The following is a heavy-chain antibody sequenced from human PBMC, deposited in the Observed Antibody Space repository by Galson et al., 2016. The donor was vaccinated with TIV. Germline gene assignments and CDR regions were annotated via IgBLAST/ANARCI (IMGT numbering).Heavy chain of an antibody. Sequence: SLRLSCATSGFAVSSIHGSWVRQAPGKGLEWVSIIYPSGDTYHTKPMKGRFTISRDNSKNTLYLQMGNLRPEDTAVYFCATATGPNLGDYWGQGVLVTVSS. D-gene: IGHD2-8*01. CDR1: GFAVSSIH. J-gene: IGHJ4*02. CDR2: IYPSGDT. V-gene: IGHV3-53*05. CDR3: ATATGPNLGDY.